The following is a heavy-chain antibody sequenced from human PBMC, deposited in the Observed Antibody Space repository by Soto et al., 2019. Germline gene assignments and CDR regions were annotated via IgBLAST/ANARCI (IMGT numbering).Heavy chain of an antibody. Sequence: QLQLQESGPGLVKPSGTLSLTCTVSGASISSTSYWGWIRQPPGKGLEWIGAMYHRGNTYYSTSLKSRVNVSVDTSKNQISLRLTSVTAADTAVYYCARQTGLVRGVIDSWGQGTLVTVSS. CDR1: GASISSTSY. CDR2: MYHRGNT. V-gene: IGHV4-39*01. CDR3: ARQTGLVRGVIDS. J-gene: IGHJ4*02. D-gene: IGHD3-10*01.